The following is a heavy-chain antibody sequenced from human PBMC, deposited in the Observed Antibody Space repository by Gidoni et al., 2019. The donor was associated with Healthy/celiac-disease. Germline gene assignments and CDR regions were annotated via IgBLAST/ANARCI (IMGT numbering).Heavy chain of an antibody. D-gene: IGHD6-13*01. V-gene: IGHV3-30*02. Sequence: QVQLVESGGGVVQPGGSLRLSYAASGFTFSSYGMHWVRQAPGKGLEWVAFIRYDGSNKYYADSVKGRFTISRDNSKNTLYLQMNSLRAEDTAVYYCAKDAGSWLPQNWFDPWGQGTLVTVSS. CDR1: GFTFSSYG. J-gene: IGHJ5*02. CDR3: AKDAGSWLPQNWFDP. CDR2: IRYDGSNK.